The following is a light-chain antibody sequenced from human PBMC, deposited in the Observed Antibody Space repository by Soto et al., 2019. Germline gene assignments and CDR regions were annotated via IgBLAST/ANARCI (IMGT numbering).Light chain of an antibody. V-gene: IGKV3-15*01. CDR3: PLSNSLLWT. Sequence: ELVLPQSTATRSVSAGEGATLSCSAIQSVSSKLARYQQEPGQAPRVLIFGGSTRATCIPGRFSGSGSGTEFTLIISCLQSEDSAVYYCPLSNSLLWTFGQGTKVDIK. CDR2: GGS. J-gene: IGKJ1*01. CDR1: QSVSSK.